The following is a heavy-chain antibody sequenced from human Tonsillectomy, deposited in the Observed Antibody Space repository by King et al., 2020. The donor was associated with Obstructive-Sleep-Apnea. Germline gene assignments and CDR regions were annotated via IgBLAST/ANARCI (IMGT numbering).Heavy chain of an antibody. Sequence: QLVQSGAEVKKPGASVKVSCKVSGYTLSELSIHWVRQAPGKGLEWMGGFDPEDGGTIYAQKFQGRVTMTEDTSTDTAYMELGSLRSEDTAVYYCATGSRMITFGVVVVPDGFDIWGQGTMVIVSS. CDR2: FDPEDGGT. CDR3: ATGSRMITFGVVVVPDGFDI. CDR1: GYTLSELS. J-gene: IGHJ3*02. D-gene: IGHD3-16*02. V-gene: IGHV1-24*01.